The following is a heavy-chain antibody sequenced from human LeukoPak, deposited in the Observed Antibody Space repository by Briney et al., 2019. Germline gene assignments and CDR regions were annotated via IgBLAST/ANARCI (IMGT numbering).Heavy chain of an antibody. CDR2: ISYDGSNK. D-gene: IGHD1-26*01. CDR3: AKDQYSGSYYVRGFDY. Sequence: GGSLRLSCAASGFTFSSYGMHWVRQAPGKGLERVAVISYDGSNKYYADSVKGRFTISRDNSKNTLYLQMNSLRAEDTAVYYCAKDQYSGSYYVRGFDYWGQGTLVTVSS. V-gene: IGHV3-30*18. J-gene: IGHJ4*02. CDR1: GFTFSSYG.